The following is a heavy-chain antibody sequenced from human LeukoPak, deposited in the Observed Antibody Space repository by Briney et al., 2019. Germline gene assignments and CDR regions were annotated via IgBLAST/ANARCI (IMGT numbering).Heavy chain of an antibody. J-gene: IGHJ4*02. CDR2: ISAYSGNT. CDR3: ARGRYYDILTGYYPLDY. Sequence: GASVKVSCKASGYTFTSYGISWVRRAPGQGLEWMGWISAYSGNTNYAQKLQGRVTMTTDTATSTAYMDLRSLRSDDTAVYYCARGRYYDILTGYYPLDYWGQGTLVTVSS. V-gene: IGHV1-18*01. D-gene: IGHD3-9*01. CDR1: GYTFTSYG.